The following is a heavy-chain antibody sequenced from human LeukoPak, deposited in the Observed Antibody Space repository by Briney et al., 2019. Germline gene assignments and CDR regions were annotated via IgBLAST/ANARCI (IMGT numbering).Heavy chain of an antibody. CDR2: ISSSSSTI. CDR3: ARALGGYSYGSGY. J-gene: IGHJ4*02. Sequence: GGSLRLSCAASGFMFSSYSVNWVRQAPGKGLEWVSYISSSSSTIYYADSVKGRFTISRDNAKNSLYLQMNSLRAEDTAVYYCARALGGYSYGSGYWGQGTLVTVSS. V-gene: IGHV3-48*01. D-gene: IGHD5-18*01. CDR1: GFMFSSYS.